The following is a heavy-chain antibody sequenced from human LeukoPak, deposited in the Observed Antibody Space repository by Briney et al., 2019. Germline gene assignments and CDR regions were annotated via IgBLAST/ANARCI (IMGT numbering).Heavy chain of an antibody. J-gene: IGHJ6*03. D-gene: IGHD5-12*01. CDR3: SSGYDSPGGSLACYYMDV. Sequence: ASVKVSCKASGGTFSSYAISWVRQAPGQGLEWMGGIIPIFGTANYAQKFQGRVTITADKSTSTAYMELSSLRSEDTAVYYCSSGYDSPGGSLACYYMDVWGKGTTVTVSS. CDR2: IIPIFGTA. CDR1: GGTFSSYA. V-gene: IGHV1-69*06.